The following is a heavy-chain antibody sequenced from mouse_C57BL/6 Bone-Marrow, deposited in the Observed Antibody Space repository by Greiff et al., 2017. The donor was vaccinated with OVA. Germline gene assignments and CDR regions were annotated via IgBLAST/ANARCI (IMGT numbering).Heavy chain of an antibody. D-gene: IGHD2-1*01. CDR3: SRRYSTVTQYYFDY. J-gene: IGHJ2*01. V-gene: IGHV1-85*01. CDR1: GYTFTSYE. Sequence: VQLQQSGPELVKPGASVKLSCKASGYTFTSYEINWVQQRPGQGLEWIGWIYPRDGSTTYNEKFKGKATLTVDTSSSTAYMELHSLTSEDSAVYFCSRRYSTVTQYYFDYWGQGTTLTVSS. CDR2: IYPRDGST.